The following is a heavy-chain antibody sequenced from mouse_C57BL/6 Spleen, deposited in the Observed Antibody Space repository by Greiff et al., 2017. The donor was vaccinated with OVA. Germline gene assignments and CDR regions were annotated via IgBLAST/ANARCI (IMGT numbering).Heavy chain of an antibody. CDR2: IYPGSGST. Sequence: QVQLQQSGAELVKPGASVKMSCKASGYTFTSYWITWVKQRPGQGLEWIGDIYPGSGSTNYNEKFKSKATLTVDTSSSTAYMQLSSLTSEDSAVYYCASPHYGSSYVGYAMDYWGQGTSVTVSS. D-gene: IGHD1-1*01. CDR3: ASPHYGSSYVGYAMDY. V-gene: IGHV1-55*01. J-gene: IGHJ4*01. CDR1: GYTFTSYW.